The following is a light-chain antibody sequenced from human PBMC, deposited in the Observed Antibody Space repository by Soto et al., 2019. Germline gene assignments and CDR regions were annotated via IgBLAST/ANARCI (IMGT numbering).Light chain of an antibody. Sequence: DIVMTQSPDSLAVSLGERATINCKSSQSVLYSPNNKNYLAWYQQKPGQPPKLLVYWASTRESGIPDRFSGSGSETDFTLTTNSLQAEDVAVYYCQQYINAPQTFGQGTKVEIK. J-gene: IGKJ1*01. CDR1: QSVLYSPNNKNY. CDR2: WAS. CDR3: QQYINAPQT. V-gene: IGKV4-1*01.